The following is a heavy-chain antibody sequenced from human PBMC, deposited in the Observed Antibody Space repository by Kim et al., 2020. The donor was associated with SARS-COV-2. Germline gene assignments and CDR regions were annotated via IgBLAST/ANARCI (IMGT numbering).Heavy chain of an antibody. D-gene: IGHD3-3*01. CDR3: ARGSRITIFGVVSSMGAFVI. J-gene: IGHJ3*02. Sequence: GGSLRLSCAASGFTVSSNYMSWVRQAPGKGLEWVSVIYSGGYTYYADSVKGRFTISRDNSKNTLYLQMNSLRAEDTAVYYCARGSRITIFGVVSSMGAFVIWGQGTMVTVSS. V-gene: IGHV3-66*01. CDR1: GFTVSSNY. CDR2: IYSGGYT.